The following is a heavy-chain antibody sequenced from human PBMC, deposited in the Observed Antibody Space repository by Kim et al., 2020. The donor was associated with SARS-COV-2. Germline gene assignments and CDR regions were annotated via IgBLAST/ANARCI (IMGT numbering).Heavy chain of an antibody. J-gene: IGHJ6*02. V-gene: IGHV1-58*01. Sequence: SVKVSCKASGFTFTSSAVQWVRQARGQRLEWIGWIVVGSGNTNYAQKFQERVTITREMSTSTAYMELSSLRSEDTAVYYWAAEGGGYSYDMDVWGQGTTVTVSS. CDR1: GFTFTSSA. CDR3: AAEGGGYSYDMDV. CDR2: IVVGSGNT. D-gene: IGHD3-16*01.